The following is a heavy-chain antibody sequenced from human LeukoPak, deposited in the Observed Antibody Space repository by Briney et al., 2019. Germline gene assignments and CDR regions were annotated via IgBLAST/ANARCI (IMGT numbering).Heavy chain of an antibody. J-gene: IGHJ4*02. CDR2: IYHSGST. CDR3: ARGDSGWSFDY. Sequence: PSETLSLTCAVSGGSISSGGYSWSWIRQPPGKGLEWIGYIYHSGSTYYNPSLKSRVTISVDRSKNQFSLKLSSVTAADTAVYYCARGDSGWSFDYWGQGTLVTVSS. D-gene: IGHD6-19*01. V-gene: IGHV4-30-2*01. CDR1: GGSISSGGYS.